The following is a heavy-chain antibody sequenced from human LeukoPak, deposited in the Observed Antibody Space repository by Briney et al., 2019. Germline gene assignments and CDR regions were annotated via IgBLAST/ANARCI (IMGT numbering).Heavy chain of an antibody. CDR2: ITPIFGTA. J-gene: IGHJ4*02. CDR3: ARGGVGATRVYNY. V-gene: IGHV1-69*13. Sequence: SVKVSCKASGGTFSSYAISWVRQAPGQGLEWMGGITPIFGTANYAQKFQGRVTITADESTSTAYMGLSSLRSEDTAVYYCARGGVGATRVYNYWGQGTLVTVSS. D-gene: IGHD1-26*01. CDR1: GGTFSSYA.